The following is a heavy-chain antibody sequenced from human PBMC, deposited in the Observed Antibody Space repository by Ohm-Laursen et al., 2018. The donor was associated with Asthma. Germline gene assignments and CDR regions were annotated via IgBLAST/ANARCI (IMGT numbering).Heavy chain of an antibody. CDR2: IKSKTDGGTT. V-gene: IGHV3-15*01. J-gene: IGHJ4*02. CDR1: GFTFSNAW. CDR3: ARVGSSGYGDSYYFDY. D-gene: IGHD4-17*01. Sequence: SLRLSCAASGFTFSNAWMSWVRQAPGKGLEWVGRIKSKTDGGTTDYAAPVKGRFTISRDDSKNTLYLQMNSLKTEDTAVYYCARVGSSGYGDSYYFDYWGQGTLVTVSS.